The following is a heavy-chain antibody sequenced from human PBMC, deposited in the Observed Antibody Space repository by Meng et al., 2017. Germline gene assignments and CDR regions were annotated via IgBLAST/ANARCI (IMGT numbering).Heavy chain of an antibody. J-gene: IGHJ4*02. D-gene: IGHD1-26*01. CDR2: INPNSGGT. CDR1: GYTFTGYY. Sequence: ASVKVSCKASGYTFTGYYMHWVRQAPGQGLEWMRRINPNSGGTNYAQKFQGRVTMTRDTSISTAYMELSRLRSDDTAVYYCARSWVGAIRGGDYWGQGTLVTVSS. V-gene: IGHV1-2*06. CDR3: ARSWVGAIRGGDY.